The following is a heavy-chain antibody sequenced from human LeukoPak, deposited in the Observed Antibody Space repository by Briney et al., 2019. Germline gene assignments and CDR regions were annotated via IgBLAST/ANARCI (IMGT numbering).Heavy chain of an antibody. CDR1: GFTFSNYN. V-gene: IGHV3-21*01. D-gene: IGHD3-3*01. Sequence: GGSLRLSCAASGFTFSNYNMNWVRQAPGKGLEWVSSIRSSTTYVYYADSVKGRFTISRDNAKNSLYLQMNSLRAEDTAVYYCARIYYDFWSGYYFDYWGQGTLVTVSS. CDR3: ARIYYDFWSGYYFDY. CDR2: IRSSTTYV. J-gene: IGHJ4*02.